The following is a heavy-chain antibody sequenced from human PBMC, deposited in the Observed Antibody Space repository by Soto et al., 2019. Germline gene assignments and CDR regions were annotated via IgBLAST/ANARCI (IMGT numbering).Heavy chain of an antibody. J-gene: IGHJ4*02. Sequence: QVQLQQWGAGLLKPSETLSLTCAVYGGSFSGYYWSWIRQPPGKGLEWIGEINHSGSTNYNPSLXPXAXIXXDTAKNQFSLKLSSVTAADTAVYYCASGYGRNFDYWGQGTLVTVSS. D-gene: IGHD3-10*01. V-gene: IGHV4-34*01. CDR3: ASGYGRNFDY. CDR1: GGSFSGYY. CDR2: INHSGST.